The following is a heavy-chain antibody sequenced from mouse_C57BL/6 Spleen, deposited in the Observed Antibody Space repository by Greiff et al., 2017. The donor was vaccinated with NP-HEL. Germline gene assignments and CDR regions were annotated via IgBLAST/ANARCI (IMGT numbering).Heavy chain of an antibody. D-gene: IGHD2-3*01. Sequence: EVKLMESEGGLVQPGSSMKLSCTASGFTFSDYYMAWVRQVPEKGLEWVANINYDGSSTYYLDSLKSRFIISRDNAKNILYLQMSSLKSEDTATYYCARDRGLYDGYYVGWFAYWGQGTLVTVSA. CDR1: GFTFSDYY. V-gene: IGHV5-16*01. J-gene: IGHJ3*01. CDR2: INYDGSST. CDR3: ARDRGLYDGYYVGWFAY.